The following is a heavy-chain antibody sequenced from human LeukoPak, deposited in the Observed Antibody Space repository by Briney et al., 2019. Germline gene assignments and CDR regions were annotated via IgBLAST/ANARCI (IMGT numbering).Heavy chain of an antibody. J-gene: IGHJ6*02. CDR2: INPNSGGT. CDR3: ARGLRYFDWLGGMDV. D-gene: IGHD3-9*01. V-gene: IGHV1-2*02. Sequence: GASVKVSCKASGYTFTGYYMHWVRQAPGQGLEWMGWINPNSGGTNYAQKFQGRVTMTRDTSISTAYMELSRLRSDDTAVYYCARGLRYFDWLGGMDVWGQGTTVTVSS. CDR1: GYTFTGYY.